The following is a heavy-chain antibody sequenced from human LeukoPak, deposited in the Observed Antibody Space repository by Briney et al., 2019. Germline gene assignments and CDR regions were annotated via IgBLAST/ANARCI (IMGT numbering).Heavy chain of an antibody. J-gene: IGHJ5*02. CDR3: ARDLKSNILTGYRSSFGFDP. D-gene: IGHD3-9*01. CDR1: GYTFTSYG. Sequence: ASVKVSCKASGYTFTSYGISWVRQAPGQGLEWMGWISAYNGNTNYAQNLQGRVTMTTDASTTTAYMELRSLRSDDTAVYYCARDLKSNILTGYRSSFGFDPWGQGTLVTVSS. V-gene: IGHV1-18*01. CDR2: ISAYNGNT.